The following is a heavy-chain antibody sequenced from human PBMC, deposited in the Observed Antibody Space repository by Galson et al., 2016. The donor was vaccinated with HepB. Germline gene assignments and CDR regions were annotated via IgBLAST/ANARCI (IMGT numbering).Heavy chain of an antibody. D-gene: IGHD6-19*01. CDR2: ISGSGATT. J-gene: IGHJ5*02. CDR3: AKGGQWLLRGPGWFDP. Sequence: SLRLSCAASGFTFSSYAMSWVRKAPGKGLEWVSTISGSGATTYVADSVKGRFTMSRDNSKNTLYLQMNSLRVEDTAIYYCAKGGQWLLRGPGWFDPWGQGTLVSVSS. CDR1: GFTFSSYA. V-gene: IGHV3-23*01.